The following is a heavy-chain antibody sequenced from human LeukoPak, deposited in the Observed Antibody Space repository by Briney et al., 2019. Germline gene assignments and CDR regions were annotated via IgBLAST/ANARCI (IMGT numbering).Heavy chain of an antibody. J-gene: IGHJ4*02. CDR1: GFTFSTYG. V-gene: IGHV3-30*18. D-gene: IGHD6-19*01. CDR2: ISYDGSNQ. CDR3: AKDVYSSGWTDAYFDY. Sequence: PGGSLRLSCAAAGFTFSTYGMHWIRQAPGKGLEWVAAISYDGSNQYYGDSVKGRFAISRANSKNTLSLQMNSLRAEDTAVYYCAKDVYSSGWTDAYFDYWGQGTLVTVSS.